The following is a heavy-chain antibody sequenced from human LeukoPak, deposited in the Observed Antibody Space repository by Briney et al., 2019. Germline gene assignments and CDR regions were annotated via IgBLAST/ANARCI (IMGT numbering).Heavy chain of an antibody. CDR2: IYYSGST. Sequence: KPSETLSLTCTVSGGSISSSSYYWGWIRQPPGKGLEWIGSIYYSGSTYYNPSLKSRVTISVDMSKNQFSLKLSSVTAADTAVYYCATVGYSGYEGRDYWGQGTLVTVSS. J-gene: IGHJ4*02. V-gene: IGHV4-39*07. CDR1: GGSISSSSYY. CDR3: ATVGYSGYEGRDY. D-gene: IGHD5-12*01.